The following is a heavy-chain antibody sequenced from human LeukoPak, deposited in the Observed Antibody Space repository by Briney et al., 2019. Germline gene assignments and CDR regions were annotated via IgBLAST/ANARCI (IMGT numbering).Heavy chain of an antibody. CDR1: GGSFSGYY. V-gene: IGHV4-34*01. Sequence: SETLSLTCAAYGGSFSGYYWSWIRQPPGKGLEWIGEINHSGSTNYNPSLKSRVTISVDTSKNQFSLKLSSVTAADTAVYYCARHGPLDYIWGSYRYYFDYWGQGTLVTVSS. CDR2: INHSGST. J-gene: IGHJ4*02. D-gene: IGHD3-16*02. CDR3: ARHGPLDYIWGSYRYYFDY.